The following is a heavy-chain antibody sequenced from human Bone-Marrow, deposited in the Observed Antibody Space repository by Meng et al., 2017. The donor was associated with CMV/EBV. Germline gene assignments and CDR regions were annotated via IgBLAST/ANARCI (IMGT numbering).Heavy chain of an antibody. V-gene: IGHV5-51*01. CDR3: ARHSRRITMVRGAIPYYYYYGMDV. CDR1: GYSFTNYW. D-gene: IGHD3-10*01. CDR2: IYPGDSDT. J-gene: IGHJ6*02. Sequence: GESLKISCKGSGYSFTNYWIGWVRQMPGKGLEWMGIIYPGDSDTRYSPSFQGQVTISADKSISTAYLQWSSLKASDTAMYYCARHSRRITMVRGAIPYYYYYGMDVRGQGTTVTVSS.